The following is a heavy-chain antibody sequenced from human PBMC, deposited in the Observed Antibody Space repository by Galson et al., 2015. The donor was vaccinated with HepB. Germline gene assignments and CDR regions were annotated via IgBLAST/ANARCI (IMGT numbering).Heavy chain of an antibody. CDR2: MNPNSGNT. Sequence: SVKVSCKASGYTFTRYDINWVRQATGQGLEWMGWMNPNSGNTGYAQKFQGRVTMTRNTSISTAYMELSSLRSEDTAVYYCASSTVYSYGYYYYYYMDVWGKGTTVTVSS. CDR1: GYTFTRYD. J-gene: IGHJ6*03. V-gene: IGHV1-8*01. CDR3: ASSTVYSYGYYYYYYMDV. D-gene: IGHD5-18*01.